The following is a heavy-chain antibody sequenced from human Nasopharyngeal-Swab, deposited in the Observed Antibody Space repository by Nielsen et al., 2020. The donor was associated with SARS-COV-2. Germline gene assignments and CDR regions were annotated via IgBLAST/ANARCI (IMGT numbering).Heavy chain of an antibody. J-gene: IGHJ3*01. V-gene: IGHV3-7*01. CDR2: INHNGTKR. CDR3: ARDQGTTMTSYAFDA. CDR1: GFVFTTYW. Sequence: GESLKISCEASGFVFTTYWMTWVRHTPGKGPEWVANINHNGTKRNYVTSVKGRFTISRNNAENSLFLQMNSLRIDDTGVYYCARDQGTTMTSYAFDAWGVGTSVTVSS. D-gene: IGHD4-17*01.